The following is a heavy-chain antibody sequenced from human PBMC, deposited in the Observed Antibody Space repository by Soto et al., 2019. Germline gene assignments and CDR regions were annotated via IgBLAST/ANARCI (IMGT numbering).Heavy chain of an antibody. CDR1: GFTFSSYA. Sequence: GGSLRLSCAASGFTFSSYAMHWVRQAPGKGLEWVAVISYDGSNKYYADSVKGRFTISRDNSKNTLYLQMNSLRAEDTAVYYCARGNGYSSSWYTPPYGMDVWGQGTTVTVSS. CDR3: ARGNGYSSSWYTPPYGMDV. J-gene: IGHJ6*02. D-gene: IGHD6-13*01. V-gene: IGHV3-30-3*01. CDR2: ISYDGSNK.